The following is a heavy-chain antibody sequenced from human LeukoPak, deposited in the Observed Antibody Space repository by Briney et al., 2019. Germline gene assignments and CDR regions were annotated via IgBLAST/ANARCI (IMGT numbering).Heavy chain of an antibody. D-gene: IGHD6-13*01. V-gene: IGHV3-9*01. Sequence: GGSLRLSCAASGFTVSSNYMSWVRQAPGKGLEWVSGISWNSGSIGYADSVKGRFTISRDNAKNSLYLQMDSLRAEDTALYYCAKDMKIAAARNAFDIWGQGTMVTVSS. CDR1: GFTVSSNY. CDR3: AKDMKIAAARNAFDI. CDR2: ISWNSGSI. J-gene: IGHJ3*02.